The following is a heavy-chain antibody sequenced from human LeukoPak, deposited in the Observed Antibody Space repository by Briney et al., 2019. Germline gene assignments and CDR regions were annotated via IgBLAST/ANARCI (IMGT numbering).Heavy chain of an antibody. CDR2: ISTTGTTI. CDR1: GFTFSSDE. V-gene: IGHV3-48*03. Sequence: PGGSLRLSCTASGFTFSSDEMNWVRQAPGKGLEWVAYISTTGTTIYYADSVKGRFTISRDNAKNSLYLQMNSLRAEDTSVYYCAKGPYYSVSGSPIDYWGQGTLVTVSS. J-gene: IGHJ4*02. D-gene: IGHD3-10*01. CDR3: AKGPYYSVSGSPIDY.